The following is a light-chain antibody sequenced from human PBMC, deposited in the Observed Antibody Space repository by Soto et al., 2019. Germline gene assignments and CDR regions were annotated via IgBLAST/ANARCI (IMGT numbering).Light chain of an antibody. CDR3: QQRSNG. CDR1: QSVGTY. CDR2: GAS. J-gene: IGKJ2*01. V-gene: IGKV3-11*01. Sequence: EIELTQSPDTLSSSPGERATLSCRASQSVGTYLVWYQQKPGQAPRLLIYGASNRATGIPARFSGSGSGTDFTLTISSLEPEDFAVYYCQQRSNGFGQGTKLEIK.